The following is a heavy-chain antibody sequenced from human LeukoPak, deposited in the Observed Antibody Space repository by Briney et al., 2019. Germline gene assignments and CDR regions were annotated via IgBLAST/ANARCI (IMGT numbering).Heavy chain of an antibody. CDR2: IKPNTGGT. CDR3: ATGSTLDFDY. V-gene: IGHV1-2*02. D-gene: IGHD7-27*01. CDR1: GYTFTGYY. J-gene: IGHJ4*02. Sequence: ASVKVSCKASGYTFTGYYIHWVRQAPGQGLERMGWIKPNTGGTNYAQKFQGRVTMTRDTSISTAYMDLSRLRSDDTAVYYCATGSTLDFDYWGQGTLVTVSS.